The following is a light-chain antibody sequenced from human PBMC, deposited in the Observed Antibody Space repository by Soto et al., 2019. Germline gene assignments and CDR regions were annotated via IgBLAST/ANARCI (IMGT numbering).Light chain of an antibody. J-gene: IGLJ3*02. CDR2: LEGSGSY. CDR3: ETWDGNTRV. CDR1: SGHSSYI. Sequence: QLVLTQSSSASASLGSSVKLTCTLSSGHSSYIIAWHQQQPGKAPRYLMKLEGSGSYNKGSGVPDRFSGSSSGADRYLTISNPQFEDEADYYCETWDGNTRVFGGGTQLTVL. V-gene: IGLV4-60*02.